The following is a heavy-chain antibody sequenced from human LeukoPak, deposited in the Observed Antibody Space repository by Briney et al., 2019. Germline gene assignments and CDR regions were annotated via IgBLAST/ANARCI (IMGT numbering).Heavy chain of an antibody. CDR3: ARERGRIAVAGRYYMDV. CDR1: GFTFSSYE. Sequence: GGSLRLSCAASGFTFSSYEMNWVRQAPGKGLEWVSYISSSGSTIYYADSVKGRFTISRDNAKNSLYLQMNSLRAEDTAVYYCARERGRIAVAGRYYMDVWGKGTTVTVSS. D-gene: IGHD6-19*01. V-gene: IGHV3-48*03. CDR2: ISSSGSTI. J-gene: IGHJ6*03.